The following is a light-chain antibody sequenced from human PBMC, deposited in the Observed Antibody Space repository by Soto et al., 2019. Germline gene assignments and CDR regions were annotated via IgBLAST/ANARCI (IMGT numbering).Light chain of an antibody. Sequence: PGDRAILSCRASQSISSALAWYQQKPGQAPRLLIYDASDRATGIPARFSGSRSGTDFTLTISSLEPEDFAVYYCQQRSDRLTFGGGTRVEIK. CDR1: QSISSA. CDR3: QQRSDRLT. CDR2: DAS. J-gene: IGKJ4*01. V-gene: IGKV3-11*01.